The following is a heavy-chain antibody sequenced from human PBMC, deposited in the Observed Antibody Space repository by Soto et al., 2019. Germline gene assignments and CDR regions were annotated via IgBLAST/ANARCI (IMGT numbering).Heavy chain of an antibody. CDR2: INPSGGSS. CDR1: GYTFTSYY. Sequence: QVQLVQSGAEVKKPGASVKVSCKASGYTFTSYYLHWVRQAPGQGLEWMGIINPSGGSSSYAQKFNGRVTMTRDTSTSTVYMELSSLRSEDTAVYYCARDPYTAMAPNRFDSWGQGTLVTVSS. CDR3: ARDPYTAMAPNRFDS. J-gene: IGHJ4*02. V-gene: IGHV1-46*03. D-gene: IGHD5-18*01.